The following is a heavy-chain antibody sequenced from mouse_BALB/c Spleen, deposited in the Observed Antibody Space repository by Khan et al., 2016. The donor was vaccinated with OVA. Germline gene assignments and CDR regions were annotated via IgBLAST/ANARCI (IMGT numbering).Heavy chain of an antibody. V-gene: IGHV3-2*02. CDR1: GYSITSDYA. CDR2: ISYSGNT. D-gene: IGHD1-1*02. Sequence: VKLEESGPGLVKPSQSLSLTCTVTGYSITSDYAWNWLRQLPGNKLEWMGYISYSGNTKYNPSLKSRIFITRNSSKNQFFLQLNSVTIEDTATYYCARSYGGSFDYWGQGTTLTVSS. CDR3: ARSYGGSFDY. J-gene: IGHJ2*01.